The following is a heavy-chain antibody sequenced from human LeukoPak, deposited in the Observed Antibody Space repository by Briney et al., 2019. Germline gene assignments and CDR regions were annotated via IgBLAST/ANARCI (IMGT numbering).Heavy chain of an antibody. V-gene: IGHV1-46*01. D-gene: IGHD4-17*01. J-gene: IGHJ6*02. CDR3: ARRGLTTGYYYGMDV. Sequence: GASVKVSCKASGYTFTSYYMHWVRQAPGQGLEWMGIINPSGGSTSYAQKFQGGVTMTRDASTSTVYMELSSLRSEDTAVYYCARRGLTTGYYYGMDVWGQGTTVTVSS. CDR2: INPSGGST. CDR1: GYTFTSYY.